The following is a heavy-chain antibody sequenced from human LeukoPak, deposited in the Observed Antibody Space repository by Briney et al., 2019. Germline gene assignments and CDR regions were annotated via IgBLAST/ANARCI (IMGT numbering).Heavy chain of an antibody. J-gene: IGHJ4*02. V-gene: IGHV3-48*01. CDR1: GFTFSSYS. CDR3: ARSSGYPYFDC. CDR2: MSSSSDTI. D-gene: IGHD6-19*01. Sequence: GGSLRLSCAASGFTFSSYSMNWVRQAPGKGLEWVSYMSSSSDTIYYADSVKGRFTISRDNAKNSLYLQMNSLRAEDTAVYYCARSSGYPYFDCWGQGTLVTVSS.